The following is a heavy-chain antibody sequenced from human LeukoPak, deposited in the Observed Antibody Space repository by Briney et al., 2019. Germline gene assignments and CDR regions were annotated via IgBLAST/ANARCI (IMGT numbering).Heavy chain of an antibody. D-gene: IGHD3-22*01. J-gene: IGHJ3*01. CDR2: ISVNNENT. Sequence: ASVKVSCKASGYTFTSYGISWVRQAPGQGLEWMGWISVNNENTNYAQKLQGRVTMTTDTSTSTAYMELRSLRSDDTAVYYCVRDWARITMIVVPGDAFDFWGQGTMVTVSS. CDR1: GYTFTSYG. CDR3: VRDWARITMIVVPGDAFDF. V-gene: IGHV1-18*01.